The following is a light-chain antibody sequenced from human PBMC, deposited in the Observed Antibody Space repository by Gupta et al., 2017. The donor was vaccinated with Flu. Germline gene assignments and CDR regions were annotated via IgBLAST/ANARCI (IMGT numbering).Light chain of an antibody. V-gene: IGKV3-11*01. CDR2: DAS. CDR3: QQRSNRPPVT. J-gene: IGKJ3*01. CDR1: QSVSSY. Sequence: EIVLTQSPATLSLSPGERATLSCRASQSVSSYLAWYQQKPGQAPRLLIYDASNRATGIPARFIGSGSGTDFTLTISSLEPEDFAVYYCQQRSNRPPVTFGPGTKVDIK.